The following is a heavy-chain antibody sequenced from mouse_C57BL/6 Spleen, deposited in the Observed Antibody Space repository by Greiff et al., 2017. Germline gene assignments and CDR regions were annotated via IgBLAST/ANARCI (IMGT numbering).Heavy chain of an antibody. CDR1: GYSITSGYY. V-gene: IGHV3-6*01. J-gene: IGHJ2*01. D-gene: IGHD6-1*01. CDR2: ISYDGSN. Sequence: ESGPGLVKPSQSLSLTCSVTGYSITSGYYWNWIRQFPGNKLEWMGYISYDGSNNYNPSLKNRISITRDTSKNQFFLKLNAVTTEDTATYYCARGEGNDLDYWGQGTTLTVSS. CDR3: ARGEGNDLDY.